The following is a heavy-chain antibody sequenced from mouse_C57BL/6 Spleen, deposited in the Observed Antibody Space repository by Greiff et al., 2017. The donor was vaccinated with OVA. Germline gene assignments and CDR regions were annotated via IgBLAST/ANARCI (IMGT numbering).Heavy chain of an antibody. CDR2: INPNNGGT. J-gene: IGHJ3*01. Sequence: VQLKESGPELVKPGASVKMSCKASGYTFTDYNMHWVKQSHGKSLEWIGYINPNNGGTSYNQKFKGKATLTVNKSSSTAYMELRSLTSEDSAVYYCASGGYPFAYWGQGTLVTVSA. CDR1: GYTFTDYN. CDR3: ASGGYPFAY. D-gene: IGHD1-1*02. V-gene: IGHV1-22*01.